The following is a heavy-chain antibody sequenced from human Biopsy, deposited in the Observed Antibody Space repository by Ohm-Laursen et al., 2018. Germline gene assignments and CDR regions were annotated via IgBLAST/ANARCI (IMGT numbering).Heavy chain of an antibody. CDR3: AGRPWPNAFDI. Sequence: SQTLSLTCTVSGGSVNSYSWSWIRQPPGQGLEWIGYIYYSGSTNYNPSLKSRVTISVDTSRNQFSLKLSSVTAADTAVYYCAGRPWPNAFDIWGQGTMVTVSS. J-gene: IGHJ3*02. CDR1: GGSVNSYS. V-gene: IGHV4-59*02. D-gene: IGHD5-12*01. CDR2: IYYSGST.